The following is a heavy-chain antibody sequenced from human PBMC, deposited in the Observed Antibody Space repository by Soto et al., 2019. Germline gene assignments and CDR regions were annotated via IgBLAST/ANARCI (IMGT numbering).Heavy chain of an antibody. CDR1: GCTFSSYA. CDR2: ISGSGGST. J-gene: IGHJ4*02. D-gene: IGHD3-9*01. V-gene: IGHV3-23*01. Sequence: PWESLRLSXAASGCTFSSYAMSWVRQAPGKGLEWVSAISGSGGSTYYADSVKGRFTISRDNSKNTLYLQMNSLRAEDTAVYYCAKDYYDILNGSHFDSWGQGTLVTVSS. CDR3: AKDYYDILNGSHFDS.